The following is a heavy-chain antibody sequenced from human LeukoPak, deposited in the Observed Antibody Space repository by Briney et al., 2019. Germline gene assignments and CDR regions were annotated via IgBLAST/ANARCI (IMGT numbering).Heavy chain of an antibody. Sequence: PGGSLRLSCAASEFTFSSYNMNWVRQAPGKGLEWVSSISSSSKYIYYADSVKGRFTISRDNAKNSLYLQMNSLRAEDTAVYYCAREPFWSGYYSNLHFDYWGQGTLVTASS. D-gene: IGHD3-3*01. V-gene: IGHV3-21*01. CDR3: AREPFWSGYYSNLHFDY. J-gene: IGHJ4*02. CDR1: EFTFSSYN. CDR2: ISSSSKYI.